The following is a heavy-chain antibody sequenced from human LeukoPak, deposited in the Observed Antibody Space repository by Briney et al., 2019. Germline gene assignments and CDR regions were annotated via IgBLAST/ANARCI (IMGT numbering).Heavy chain of an antibody. D-gene: IGHD6-13*01. CDR2: IDWDDDK. CDR1: GFSLSSSGMC. CDR3: ARIRTDSSSWYGGFDY. Sequence: SGPTLVNPTQTLTLTCTFYGFSLSSSGMCVSWIRHPPGKALEWLQRIDWDDDKYYSTSLKTRLTISKDTSQNQVVLTMTNMDPVDTATYYCARIRTDSSSWYGGFDYWGQGTLVTVSS. J-gene: IGHJ4*02. V-gene: IGHV2-70*11.